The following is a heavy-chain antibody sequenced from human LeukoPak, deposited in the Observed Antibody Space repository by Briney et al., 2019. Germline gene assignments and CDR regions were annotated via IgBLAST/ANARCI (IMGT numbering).Heavy chain of an antibody. CDR1: GGTFSSYA. Sequence: SVKVSCKASGGTFSSYAISWVRQAPGQGLEWMGGIIPIFGTANYAQKFQGRVTIPADKSTSTAYMELSSLRSEDTAVYYCAIRPTTVTTFYFDYWGQGTLVTVSS. V-gene: IGHV1-69*06. J-gene: IGHJ4*02. D-gene: IGHD4-17*01. CDR2: IIPIFGTA. CDR3: AIRPTTVTTFYFDY.